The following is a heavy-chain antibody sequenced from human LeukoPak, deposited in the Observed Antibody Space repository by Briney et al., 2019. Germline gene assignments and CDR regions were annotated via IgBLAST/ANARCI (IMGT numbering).Heavy chain of an antibody. CDR2: IYYSGDT. V-gene: IGHV4-39*01. J-gene: IGHJ4*02. Sequence: PSETLSLTCTGAGGSISSISHYWGWIRQPPGKGLEWIGSIYYSGDTYYNPSLKSRVTISVDTSENHFSLKLSSVTAADTAVYYCARHGNIVLVPAAMAFDYWGQGTLVTVSS. CDR3: ARHGNIVLVPAAMAFDY. CDR1: GGSISSISHY. D-gene: IGHD2-2*01.